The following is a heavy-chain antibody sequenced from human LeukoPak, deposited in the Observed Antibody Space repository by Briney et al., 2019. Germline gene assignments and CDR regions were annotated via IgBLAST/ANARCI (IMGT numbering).Heavy chain of an antibody. V-gene: IGHV3-74*01. CDR1: GFIFSSYW. D-gene: IGHD3-22*01. CDR3: ARVRGGYYSDF. J-gene: IGHJ4*02. Sequence: GGSLRLSCAASGFIFSSYWMHWVRQAPGKGLVWVSRINSDGSDTTYADSVKGRFTISGDNAQNTLYLRMNSLRAEDTAVYYCARVRGGYYSDFWGQGTLVTVSS. CDR2: INSDGSDT.